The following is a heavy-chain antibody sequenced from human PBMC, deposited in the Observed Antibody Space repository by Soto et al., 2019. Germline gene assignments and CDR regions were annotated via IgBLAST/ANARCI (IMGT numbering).Heavy chain of an antibody. Sequence: PGGSLRLSCAASGFTIINYAMNWVRQAPGKGLEWVSYISSGGSVIDYADSVKGRFTISRDTARNSLYLQMNSLRDEDTAVYYCWLLPYEIDAFDIWGRGTLVTVSS. D-gene: IGHD3-3*01. CDR1: GFTIINYA. CDR2: ISSGGSVI. J-gene: IGHJ3*02. V-gene: IGHV3-48*02. CDR3: WLLPYEIDAFDI.